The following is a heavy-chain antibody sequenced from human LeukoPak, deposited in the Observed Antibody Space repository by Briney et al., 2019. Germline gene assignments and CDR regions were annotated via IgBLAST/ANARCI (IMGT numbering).Heavy chain of an antibody. J-gene: IGHJ4*02. CDR2: IESKADGGST. V-gene: IGHV3-15*07. CDR3: TTDRMTRAIPYDH. Sequence: GGSLRLSCAVSGFIFNNAWMNWVRQAPGKGLEWVGRIESKADGGSTYYATPVKGRFTISRDDSKNTLYVQMNSLKTEDTAVYYCTTDRMTRAIPYDHWGQGALVTVSS. D-gene: IGHD2-21*02. CDR1: GFIFNNAW.